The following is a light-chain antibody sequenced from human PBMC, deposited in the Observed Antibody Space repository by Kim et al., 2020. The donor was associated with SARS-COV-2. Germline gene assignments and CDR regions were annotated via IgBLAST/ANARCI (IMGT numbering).Light chain of an antibody. CDR3: QVWDSSNDHPV. V-gene: IGLV3-21*04. Sequence: SYELTQPPSVSVAPGETARITCGGNNIGSKNVHWYQQKPGQAPMLVISYDKDRPSGIPERFSGSNSGNMATLTISRVEAGDEADYSCQVWDSSNDHPVFGGGTKVTVL. J-gene: IGLJ3*02. CDR2: YDK. CDR1: NIGSKN.